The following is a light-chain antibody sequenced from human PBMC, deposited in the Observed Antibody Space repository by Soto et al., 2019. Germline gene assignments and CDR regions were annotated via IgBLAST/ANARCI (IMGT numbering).Light chain of an antibody. CDR2: AAS. V-gene: IGKV1-39*01. CDR1: QSIRSY. Sequence: DIQMTQSPSSLSASVGDSVTMTCRASQSIRSYLNWYQQKKGKAPKLLTYAASSLQSGVPSRFSGSGSGTDFTLPFNSLQPEDFETYYCQQSYSDPRTFGQGTKVDIK. J-gene: IGKJ1*01. CDR3: QQSYSDPRT.